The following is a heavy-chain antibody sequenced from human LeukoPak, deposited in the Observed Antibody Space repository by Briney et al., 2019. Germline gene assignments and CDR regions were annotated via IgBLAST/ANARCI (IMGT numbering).Heavy chain of an antibody. Sequence: GGSLRLSCAASGFLFSSNGMHWVRQSPGKGLEWVAVISYDGRNKDYADSVKGRFTISRDNSKNTLYLQMSSLRADDTAVYYCAKLWTVTTPGGYYVDVWGKGTTVTVSS. CDR3: AKLWTVTTPGGYYVDV. CDR1: GFLFSSNG. V-gene: IGHV3-30*18. J-gene: IGHJ6*03. CDR2: ISYDGRNK. D-gene: IGHD4-17*01.